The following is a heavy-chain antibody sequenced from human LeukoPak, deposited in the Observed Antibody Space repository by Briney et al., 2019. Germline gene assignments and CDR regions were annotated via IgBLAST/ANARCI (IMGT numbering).Heavy chain of an antibody. CDR1: GGSISSGGYY. Sequence: SQTLSLTCTFSGGSISSGGYYWSWIRQHPGKGLEWIGYIYYSGSTYYNPSLKSRVTISVDTSKNQFSLKLSSVTAADTAVYYCARVPEYYDILTGYAPIDPWGQGTLVTVSS. CDR3: ARVPEYYDILTGYAPIDP. V-gene: IGHV4-31*03. D-gene: IGHD3-9*01. CDR2: IYYSGST. J-gene: IGHJ5*02.